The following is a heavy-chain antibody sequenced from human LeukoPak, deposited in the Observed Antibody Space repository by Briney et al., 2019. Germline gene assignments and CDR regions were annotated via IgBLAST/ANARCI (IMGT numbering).Heavy chain of an antibody. V-gene: IGHV3-30*02. Sequence: PGGSLRLSCAASGFTFSSYGMHWVRQAPGKGLEWVAFIRYDGSNKYYADSVKGRFTISRDNSKNTLYLQMNSLRAEDTAVYYCARAPREWLLGYYFDYWGQGTLVTVSS. D-gene: IGHD3-3*01. J-gene: IGHJ4*02. CDR1: GFTFSSYG. CDR3: ARAPREWLLGYYFDY. CDR2: IRYDGSNK.